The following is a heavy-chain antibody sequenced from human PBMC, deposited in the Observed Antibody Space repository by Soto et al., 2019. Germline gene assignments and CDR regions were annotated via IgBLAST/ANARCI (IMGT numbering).Heavy chain of an antibody. CDR1: GGTFSSYA. CDR2: IIPIFGTA. CDR3: ARDRAAAGRMDV. V-gene: IGHV1-69*01. Sequence: QVQLVQSGAEVKKPGSSVKVSCKASGGTFSSYAISWVRQAPGQGLEWMGGIIPIFGTANYAQKFQGRVTLAADESTSTAYMELSSLRSEDTAVYDCARDRAAAGRMDVWGQGTTVTVSS. D-gene: IGHD6-13*01. J-gene: IGHJ6*02.